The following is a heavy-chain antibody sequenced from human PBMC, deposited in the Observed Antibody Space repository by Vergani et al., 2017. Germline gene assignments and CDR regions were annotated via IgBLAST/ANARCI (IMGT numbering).Heavy chain of an antibody. V-gene: IGHV5-51*01. Sequence: EVQLVQSGAEVKKPGESLKISCKGSGYSFTSYWIGWVRQMPGKGLEWMGIIYPGDSDTRYSPSFQGQVTISADKSISTAYLQWSSLKASDTAMYYCARNPSTMGYYYYYYMDVWGKGTTVTVSS. D-gene: IGHD3-10*01. CDR2: IYPGDSDT. CDR3: ARNPSTMGYYYYYYMDV. CDR1: GYSFTSYW. J-gene: IGHJ6*03.